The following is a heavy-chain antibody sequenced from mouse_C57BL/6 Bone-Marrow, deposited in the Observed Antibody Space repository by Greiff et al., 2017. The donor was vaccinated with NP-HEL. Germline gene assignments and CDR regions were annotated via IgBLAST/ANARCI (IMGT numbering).Heavy chain of an antibody. Sequence: EVQLQQSGPELVKPGASVKISCKASGYSFTDYNMNWVKQSNGKSLEWIGVINPNHGTTSYNQKFKGKATLTVDQSSSTAYMQLNSLTSEDSAVYYCASLSYPDWYFDVWGTGTTVTVSS. CDR3: ASLSYPDWYFDV. D-gene: IGHD2-10*01. J-gene: IGHJ1*03. V-gene: IGHV1-39*01. CDR1: GYSFTDYN. CDR2: INPNHGTT.